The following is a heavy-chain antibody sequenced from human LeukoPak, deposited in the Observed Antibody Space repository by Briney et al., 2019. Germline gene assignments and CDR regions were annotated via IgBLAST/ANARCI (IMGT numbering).Heavy chain of an antibody. V-gene: IGHV3-23*01. Sequence: PGGSLRLSCAASGFTFNNYAMSWVRQAPGKGLEWVSAISGSGGSTYYADSVKGRFTISRDNSKNTLYLQMNSLRAEDTAVYYCAKSDSPYSSSWYPWGYWGQGTLVTVSS. J-gene: IGHJ4*02. CDR1: GFTFNNYA. CDR2: ISGSGGST. CDR3: AKSDSPYSSSWYPWGY. D-gene: IGHD6-13*01.